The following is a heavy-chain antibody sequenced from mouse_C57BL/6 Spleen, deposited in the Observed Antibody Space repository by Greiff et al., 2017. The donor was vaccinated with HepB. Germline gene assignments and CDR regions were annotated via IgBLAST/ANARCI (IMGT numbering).Heavy chain of an antibody. J-gene: IGHJ3*01. CDR3: AREGYGISSFAY. V-gene: IGHV1-52*01. Sequence: VQLQQPGAELVRPGSSVKLSCKASGYTFTSYWMHWVKQRPIQGLEWIGNIDPSDSETHYNQKFKDKATLTVDKSSSTAYMQLSRLTSEDSGVYYGAREGYGISSFAYWGRGPLVTVSA. CDR1: GYTFTSYW. D-gene: IGHD1-1*01. CDR2: IDPSDSET.